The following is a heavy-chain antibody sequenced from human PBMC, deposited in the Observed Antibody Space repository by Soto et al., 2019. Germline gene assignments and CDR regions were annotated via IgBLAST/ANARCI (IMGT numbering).Heavy chain of an antibody. J-gene: IGHJ4*02. Sequence: QVQLVESGGGVVQPGRSLRLSCAASGFTFSSYGMHWVRQAPGKGLEWVVVIWSDGSNTYYADGVKGRFTIHRDNAKNTLYLQMNSLRAEDTAVYYCARDGSVGVVAATLSYYFDYWGQGTLVTVSS. V-gene: IGHV3-33*01. CDR3: ARDGSVGVVAATLSYYFDY. D-gene: IGHD2-15*01. CDR1: GFTFSSYG. CDR2: IWSDGSNT.